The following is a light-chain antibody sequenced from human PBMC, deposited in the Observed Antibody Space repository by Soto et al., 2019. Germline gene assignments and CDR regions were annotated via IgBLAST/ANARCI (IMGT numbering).Light chain of an antibody. V-gene: IGKV1-5*01. Sequence: DIQMNQSPSALSASVYDRVTITCLASQSISSWLAWYQQKPGKAPKLLIYDASSLESGVPSRFSGSGSGTEFTLTISSLQPDDFATYYCQQYDSFSVTVGQGTKV. CDR3: QQYDSFSVT. CDR2: DAS. J-gene: IGKJ1*01. CDR1: QSISSW.